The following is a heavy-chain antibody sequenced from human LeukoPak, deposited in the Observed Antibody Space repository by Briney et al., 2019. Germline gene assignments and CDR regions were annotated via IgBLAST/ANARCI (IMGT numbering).Heavy chain of an antibody. D-gene: IGHD2-2*02. CDR2: IYTSGST. Sequence: PLETLSLTCTVSGGSISSYYWSWIRQPAGKGLEWIGRIYTSGSTDYNPSLKSRVSISVDTSKNQFSLKLSSVTAADTAVYYCARLQFIVVVPAAISGFDPWGQGTLVTVSS. V-gene: IGHV4-4*07. J-gene: IGHJ5*02. CDR1: GGSISSYY. CDR3: ARLQFIVVVPAAISGFDP.